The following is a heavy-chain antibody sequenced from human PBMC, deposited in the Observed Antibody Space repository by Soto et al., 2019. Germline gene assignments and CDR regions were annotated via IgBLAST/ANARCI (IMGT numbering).Heavy chain of an antibody. D-gene: IGHD3-10*01. CDR3: ARAVPGSTGTHHSGSGIFYVSPFDY. J-gene: IGHJ4*02. Sequence: SETLSLTCTVSGGSITSGDYYWSWIRQQPGKGLEWIGYKYFSSRAHYSPSLKSRLTISVDPSKNQFSLKLTSVTAADTAVYYCARAVPGSTGTHHSGSGIFYVSPFDYWGQGALVTVSS. V-gene: IGHV4-31*03. CDR2: KYFSSRA. CDR1: GGSITSGDYY.